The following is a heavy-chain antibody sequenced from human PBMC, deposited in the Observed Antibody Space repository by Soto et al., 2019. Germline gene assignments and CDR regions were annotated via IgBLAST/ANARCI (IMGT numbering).Heavy chain of an antibody. CDR2: FDPEDGET. D-gene: IGHD2-21*02. CDR3: ATVNGGNSGLLYYYYGMDV. CDR1: GYTLTELS. Sequence: GASVKVCCKVSGYTLTELSMHWVRQAPGKGLEWMGGFDPEDGETIYAQKFQGRVTMTEDTSTDTAYMELSSLRSEDTAVYYCATVNGGNSGLLYYYYGMDVWGQGTTVTVSS. V-gene: IGHV1-24*01. J-gene: IGHJ6*02.